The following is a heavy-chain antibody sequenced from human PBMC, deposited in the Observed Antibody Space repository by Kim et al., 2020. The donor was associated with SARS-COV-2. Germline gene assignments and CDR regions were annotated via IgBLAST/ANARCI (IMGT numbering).Heavy chain of an antibody. D-gene: IGHD6-19*01. J-gene: IGHJ4*02. CDR1: GGSISSYY. CDR3: ARGGRAVAGTLDY. Sequence: SETLSLTCTVSGGSISSYYWSWIRQPPGKGLEWIGYIYYSGSTNYNPSLKSRVTISVDTSKNQFSLKLSSVTAADTAVYYCARGGRAVAGTLDYWGQGTL. CDR2: IYYSGST. V-gene: IGHV4-59*13.